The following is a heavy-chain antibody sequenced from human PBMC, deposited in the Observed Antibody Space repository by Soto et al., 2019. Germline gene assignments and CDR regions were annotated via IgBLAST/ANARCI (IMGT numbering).Heavy chain of an antibody. CDR1: GFTFSNAW. V-gene: IGHV3-15*01. J-gene: IGHJ4*02. Sequence: PGGSLILSCAASGFTFSNAWMSWVRQAPGKGLEWVGRIKSKTDGGATDYAAPVKGRFTISRDDSKNTLYLQMNSLKTEDTAVYYCTTYDSSGYYYVDYWGQGTLVTVSS. CDR3: TTYDSSGYYYVDY. CDR2: IKSKTDGGAT. D-gene: IGHD3-22*01.